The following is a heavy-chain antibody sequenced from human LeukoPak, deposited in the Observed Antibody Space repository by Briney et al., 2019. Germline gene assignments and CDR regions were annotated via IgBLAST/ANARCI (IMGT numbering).Heavy chain of an antibody. D-gene: IGHD3-3*01. V-gene: IGHV4-39*07. CDR2: ISYTGQI. J-gene: IGHJ4*02. Sequence: SETLSLPCTVSGDSMSSNSYSWRWIRQPPEKGLEWLGHISYTGQIYYSPSLKIRVTLSVDTSKNEFSLNLISVTAADTAVYYCAREVPIYGISDYWGQGTLVTVSA. CDR3: AREVPIYGISDY. CDR1: GDSMSSNSYS.